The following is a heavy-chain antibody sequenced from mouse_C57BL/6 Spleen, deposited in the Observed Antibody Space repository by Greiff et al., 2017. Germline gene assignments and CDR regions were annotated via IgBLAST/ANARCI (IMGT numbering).Heavy chain of an antibody. CDR2: INPSSGYT. D-gene: IGHD2-2*01. V-gene: IGHV1-4*01. CDR1: GYTFTSYT. Sequence: VQLQQSGAELARPGASVKMSCKASGYTFTSYTMHWVKQRPGQGLEWIGYINPSSGYTKYNQKFKDKATLTAYKSSSTASMQLSSLTSEDSAVYYCAIYGYDSWFAYWGQGTLVTVSA. J-gene: IGHJ3*01. CDR3: AIYGYDSWFAY.